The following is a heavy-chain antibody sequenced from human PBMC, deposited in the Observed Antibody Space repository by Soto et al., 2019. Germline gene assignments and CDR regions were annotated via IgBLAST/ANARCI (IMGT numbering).Heavy chain of an antibody. V-gene: IGHV3-23*01. D-gene: IGHD3-3*01. J-gene: IGHJ4*02. CDR2: ISGSGST. CDR1: GFTFSSYA. CDR3: ARSLRYYDFFCCYYTGYYYFDF. Sequence: PGGSLRLSCAASGFTFSSYAMSWVRQAPGKGLEWVSAISGSGSTYYADSVKGRFTISRDNSKNTLYLQMNSLRAEDTAVYYCARSLRYYDFFCCYYTGYYYFDFWGQGTFVPVSS.